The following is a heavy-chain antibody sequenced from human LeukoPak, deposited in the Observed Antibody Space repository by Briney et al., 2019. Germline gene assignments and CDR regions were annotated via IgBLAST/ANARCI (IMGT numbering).Heavy chain of an antibody. J-gene: IGHJ4*02. CDR3: ARKRIAAPIDY. D-gene: IGHD6-6*01. V-gene: IGHV1-2*02. Sequence: ASVKVSCKASGYTFTGYYMRWVRQAPGQGLEWMGWINPNSDGTNSAQKFQGRVTMTRDTSISTVYMELSSLRPDDTAVYYCARKRIAAPIDYWGQGTLVTVSS. CDR1: GYTFTGYY. CDR2: INPNSDGT.